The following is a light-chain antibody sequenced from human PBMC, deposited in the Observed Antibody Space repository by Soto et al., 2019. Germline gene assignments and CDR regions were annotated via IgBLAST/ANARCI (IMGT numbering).Light chain of an antibody. CDR3: QQYNSYSIT. CDR1: QSISNW. Sequence: DIQMTQSPSTLSASVGDRVTITCRASQSISNWFAWYQQKPGKVPKLLIYKASTLESGVPSRFSGSASGTEFTLTISSLQPDDFATYYCQQYNSYSITFGQGTRLEI. CDR2: KAS. J-gene: IGKJ5*01. V-gene: IGKV1-5*03.